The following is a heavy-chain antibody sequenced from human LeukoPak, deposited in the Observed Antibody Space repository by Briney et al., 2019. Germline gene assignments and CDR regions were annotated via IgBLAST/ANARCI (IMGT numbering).Heavy chain of an antibody. J-gene: IGHJ4*02. CDR3: ATNAAVAAAGLNDY. Sequence: GSLRLSCAASGFTSSTYDMSWVRQAPGKGLEWVSSISGSDGSTYYADPVKGRFTISRDNSKNTLYLQMNSLRAEDTAVYYCATNAAVAAAGLNDYWGQGTLVTVSS. D-gene: IGHD6-13*01. CDR2: ISGSDGST. V-gene: IGHV3-23*01. CDR1: GFTSSTYD.